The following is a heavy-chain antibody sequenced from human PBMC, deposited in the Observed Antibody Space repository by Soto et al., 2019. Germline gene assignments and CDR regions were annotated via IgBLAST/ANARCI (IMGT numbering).Heavy chain of an antibody. J-gene: IGHJ5*02. V-gene: IGHV4-34*01. CDR2: INHSGST. CDR1: GGSFSGYY. CDR3: ARPMVRGVWSRYRWFDP. Sequence: SETLSLTCAVYGGSFSGYYWSWIRQPPGKGLEWIGEINHSGSTNYNPSLKSRVTISVDTSKNQFSLKLSSVTAADTAVYYCARPMVRGVWSRYRWFDPWGQGTLVTVSS. D-gene: IGHD3-10*01.